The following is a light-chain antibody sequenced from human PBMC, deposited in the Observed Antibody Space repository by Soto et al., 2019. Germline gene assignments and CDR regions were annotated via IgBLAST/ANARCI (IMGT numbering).Light chain of an antibody. J-gene: IGKJ5*01. CDR2: ATS. Sequence: DIQMTQSPSSLSASVGDRVTITCRASQSISTNLIWYQQKPGRAPKFLIYATSMLQTGVPSRFSGSGSGTDFTLTISSLQPEDFATYYCQQNYSNPRTFGQGTRLEIK. V-gene: IGKV1-39*01. CDR3: QQNYSNPRT. CDR1: QSISTN.